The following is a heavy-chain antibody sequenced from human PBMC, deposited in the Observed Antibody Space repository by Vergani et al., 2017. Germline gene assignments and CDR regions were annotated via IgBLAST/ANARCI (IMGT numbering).Heavy chain of an antibody. CDR1: GFPLSNYD. J-gene: IGHJ4*02. CDR3: AKHFRGWGMEY. CDR2: IQFDGSNQ. V-gene: IGHV3-30*02. Sequence: QVQLVESGGGVVQRGGSLSLSCATSGFPLSNYDMQWIRQGPGKGLEFVAFIQFDGSNQYYADSVKGRFTLSRDFSKNTLYLQMNSLRTDDTATYYCAKHFRGWGMEYWGQGNQVIVSS. D-gene: IGHD3-16*01.